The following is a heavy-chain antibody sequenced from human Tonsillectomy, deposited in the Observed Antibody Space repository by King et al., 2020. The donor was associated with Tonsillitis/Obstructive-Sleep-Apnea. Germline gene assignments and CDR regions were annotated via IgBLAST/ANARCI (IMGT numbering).Heavy chain of an antibody. CDR3: FRVNYYYYYMDV. J-gene: IGHJ6*03. CDR1: GGSISSSSYY. CDR2: IYYSGST. D-gene: IGHD2-21*01. Sequence: LQLQESGPGLVKPSETLSLTCTVSGGSISSSSYYWGWIRQPPGKGLEWIGSIYYSGSTYYNPSLKSRVTISVDTSKNQFSLKLSSVTSADTAMYYCFRVNYYYYYMDVWGKGTTVTVSS. V-gene: IGHV4-39*01.